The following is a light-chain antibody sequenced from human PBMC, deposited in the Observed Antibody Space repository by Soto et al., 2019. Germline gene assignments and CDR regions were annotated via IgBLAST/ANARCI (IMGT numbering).Light chain of an antibody. Sequence: DIQMTQSPSTLSASVGDRVTITCRASRSISSWLAWYQHKPGKAPKLLIYKASTLESGVPSRFSGSESGTEFTLTISSLQPDDFATYYCQQYDTDYTFGQGTRLEIK. V-gene: IGKV1-5*03. J-gene: IGKJ2*01. CDR2: KAS. CDR1: RSISSW. CDR3: QQYDTDYT.